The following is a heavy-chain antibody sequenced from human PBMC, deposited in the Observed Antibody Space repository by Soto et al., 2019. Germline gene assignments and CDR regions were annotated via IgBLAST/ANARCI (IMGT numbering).Heavy chain of an antibody. V-gene: IGHV1-8*01. J-gene: IGHJ5*02. CDR3: ARGRGLYYYDSSGSNWFDP. CDR1: GYTFTSYD. CDR2: MNPNSGNT. D-gene: IGHD3-22*01. Sequence: ASVKGSCKAAGYTFTSYDSNWVRQATGQGLEWMGWMNPNSGNTGYAQKFQGRVTMTRNTSISTAYMELSSLRSEDTAVYYCARGRGLYYYDSSGSNWFDPWGQGTLVTVS.